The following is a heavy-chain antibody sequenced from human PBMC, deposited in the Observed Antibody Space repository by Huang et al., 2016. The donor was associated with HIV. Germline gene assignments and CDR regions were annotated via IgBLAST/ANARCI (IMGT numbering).Heavy chain of an antibody. CDR1: GYNFSRYG. CDR3: ARGVYSSGYYPLFDY. CDR2: SSAYNGNT. V-gene: IGHV1-18*01. J-gene: IGHJ4*02. D-gene: IGHD3-22*01. Sequence: QVQLVQSGGEVKKPGASVKVSCKASGYNFSRYGVSWVRQAPGQGLEWMGWSSAYNGNTQDAHKLQGRVTMTTDTCTRTAYMELRSLRSDDTAEYYCARGVYSSGYYPLFDYWGQGTLVTVTS.